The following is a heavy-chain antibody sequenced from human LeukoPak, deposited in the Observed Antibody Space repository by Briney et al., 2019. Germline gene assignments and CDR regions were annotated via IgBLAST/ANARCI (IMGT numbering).Heavy chain of an antibody. D-gene: IGHD5-12*01. Sequence: GGSLRLSCAASGFTFSNYALTWVRQTPGKGLEWVSTVSGPGTVTYYADSVRGRFTISRDNSKNTLYLQMNSLRAEDTAMYYCAREWPAGLDAFDIWGQGTMVTVSS. CDR1: GFTFSNYA. J-gene: IGHJ3*02. CDR2: VSGPGTVT. V-gene: IGHV3-23*01. CDR3: AREWPAGLDAFDI.